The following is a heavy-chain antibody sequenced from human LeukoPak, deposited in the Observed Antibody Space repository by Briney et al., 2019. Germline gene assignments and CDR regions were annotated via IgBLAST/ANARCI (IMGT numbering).Heavy chain of an antibody. CDR3: AITFRIDCSSTSCYYYGMDV. J-gene: IGHJ6*04. CDR1: GFTFSSYA. V-gene: IGHV3-30*04. CDR2: ISYDGSHE. Sequence: GGSLRLSCAASGFTFSSYAMHWVRQAPGKGLEWVAVISYDGSHEYYADSVKGRFTISRGNSKNTLYLQMNSLRPEDTAVYYCAITFRIDCSSTSCYYYGMDVWGKGTTVTVSS. D-gene: IGHD2-2*01.